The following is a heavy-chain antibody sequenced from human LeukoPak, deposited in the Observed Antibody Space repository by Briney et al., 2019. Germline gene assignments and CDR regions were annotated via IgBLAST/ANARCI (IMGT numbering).Heavy chain of an antibody. CDR3: ARGAAATI. V-gene: IGHV4-34*01. CDR2: INHSGST. J-gene: IGHJ3*02. CDR1: GGSFSGYY. D-gene: IGHD6-13*01. Sequence: SETLSLTCAVYGGSFSGYYWSWIRQPPGKGLEWIGEINHSGSTNYNPSLKSPVTISVDTSKNQFSLKLNSVTAADTAVYYCARGAAATIWGQGTMVTVSS.